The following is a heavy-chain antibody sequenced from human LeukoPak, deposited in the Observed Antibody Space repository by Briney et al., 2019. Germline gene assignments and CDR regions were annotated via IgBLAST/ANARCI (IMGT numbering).Heavy chain of an antibody. V-gene: IGHV1-18*01. CDR2: IGAHSGDT. CDR1: GGTFSSYA. J-gene: IGHJ5*02. Sequence: ASVKVSCKASGGTFSSYAISWVRQAPGQGLEWMGWIGAHSGDTNYAQKFQGGVTMTTETSMSTAYMELRSLRSDDTAVYYCAKVPHYDSSGYSNWFDPWGQGTLVTVSS. D-gene: IGHD3-22*01. CDR3: AKVPHYDSSGYSNWFDP.